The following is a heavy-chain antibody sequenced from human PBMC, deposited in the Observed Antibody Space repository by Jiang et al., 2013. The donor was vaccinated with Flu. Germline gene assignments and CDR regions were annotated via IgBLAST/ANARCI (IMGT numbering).Heavy chain of an antibody. D-gene: IGHD3-16*01. J-gene: IGHJ4*02. CDR3: AGGPPLFVGGY. Sequence: GPGLVKPSETLSLTCTVSGGSISSYYWSWIRQPPGKGLEWIGYIYYSGSTNYNPSLKSRVTISVDTSKNQFSLKLSSVTAADTAVYYCAGGPPLFVGGYWGQGTLVTVSS. CDR1: GGSISSYY. CDR2: IYYSGST. V-gene: IGHV4-59*01.